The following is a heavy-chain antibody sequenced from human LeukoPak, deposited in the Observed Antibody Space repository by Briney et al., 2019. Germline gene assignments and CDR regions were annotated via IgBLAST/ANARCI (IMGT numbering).Heavy chain of an antibody. V-gene: IGHV3-48*01. CDR2: ISSGSSTM. J-gene: IGHJ4*02. D-gene: IGHD5-18*01. Sequence: PGGSLRLSCAASGLTFSSYSMNWVRQAPGKGLEWVSYISSGSSTMYYTDSVKGRFTISRDNAKNSLYLQMNSLRAEDTAVYFCARRGHGYGSPFDYWGQGTLVTVSS. CDR3: ARRGHGYGSPFDY. CDR1: GLTFSSYS.